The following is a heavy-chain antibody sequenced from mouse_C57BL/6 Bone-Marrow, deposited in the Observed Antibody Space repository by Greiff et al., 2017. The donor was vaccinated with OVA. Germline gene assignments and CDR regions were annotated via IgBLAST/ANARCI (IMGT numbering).Heavy chain of an antibody. CDR2: IHPNSGST. Sequence: VQLQQPGAELVKPGASVKLSCKASGYTFTSYWMHWVKQRPGQGLEWIGMIHPNSGSTNYNEKFKSKATLTVDKSSSTAYMQLSSLTSEDSAVYYCARGIYYGSSRGYFDVWGTGTTVTVSS. J-gene: IGHJ1*03. D-gene: IGHD1-1*01. CDR3: ARGIYYGSSRGYFDV. V-gene: IGHV1-64*01. CDR1: GYTFTSYW.